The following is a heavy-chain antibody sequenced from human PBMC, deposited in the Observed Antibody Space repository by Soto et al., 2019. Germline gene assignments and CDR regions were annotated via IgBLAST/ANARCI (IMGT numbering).Heavy chain of an antibody. CDR3: AEVFLRTRTAYYYDSSGYYNYYYYGMDV. D-gene: IGHD3-22*01. V-gene: IGHV3-23*01. Sequence: GGSLRLSCAASGFTFSSYAMSWVRQAPGKGLEWVSAISGSGGSTYYADSVKGRFTISRDNSKNTLYLQMNSRGAEDTAVYYCAEVFLRTRTAYYYDSSGYYNYYYYGMDVWGQGTTVTVSS. CDR2: ISGSGGST. CDR1: GFTFSSYA. J-gene: IGHJ6*02.